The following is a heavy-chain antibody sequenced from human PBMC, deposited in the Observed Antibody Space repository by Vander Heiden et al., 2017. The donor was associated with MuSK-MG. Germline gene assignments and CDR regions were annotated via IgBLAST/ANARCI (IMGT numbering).Heavy chain of an antibody. D-gene: IGHD3-22*01. CDR3: ARWITMIVGGPIPAKKKGSYDI. V-gene: IGHV4-38-2*01. Sequence: VKPSETLSLTSAVSGYSFSSGYYWGWIRQPPGKGLEWIGSIYHSGSTYYNPSLKSRVTISVDTSKNQFSLKLSSVTAADTAVYYCARWITMIVGGPIPAKKKGSYDIWGQGTMVTVAS. CDR2: IYHSGST. CDR1: GYSFSSGYY. J-gene: IGHJ3*02.